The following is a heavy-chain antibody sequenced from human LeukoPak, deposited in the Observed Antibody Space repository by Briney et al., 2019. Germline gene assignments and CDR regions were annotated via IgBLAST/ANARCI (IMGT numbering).Heavy chain of an antibody. CDR3: AKLRRLGVNFFDY. CDR2: IKQDGNEK. Sequence: GSLRLSCAASGFTFSSYGMSWVRQAPGKGLEWVANIKQDGNEKYYADSVKGRFTISRDNSKNTLYLQMNSLRAEDTAVYYCAKLRRLGVNFFDYWGQGTLVTVSS. J-gene: IGHJ4*02. V-gene: IGHV3-7*03. CDR1: GFTFSSYG. D-gene: IGHD3-10*01.